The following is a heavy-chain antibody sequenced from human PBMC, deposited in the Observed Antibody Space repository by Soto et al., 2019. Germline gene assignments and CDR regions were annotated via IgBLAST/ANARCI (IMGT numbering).Heavy chain of an antibody. CDR2: IYYSGST. CDR1: GGSISSGDYY. CDR3: ARVGGYYYGMDV. Sequence: QVQLQESGPGLVKPSQTLSLTCTVSGGSISSGDYYWSWIRQPPGKGLEWIGYIYYSGSTYYNPSPKSRVTISVDTFKNNLSLKLSSVSAADTAVYYCARVGGYYYGMDVCGQGTTVTVSS. J-gene: IGHJ6*02. V-gene: IGHV4-30-4*01.